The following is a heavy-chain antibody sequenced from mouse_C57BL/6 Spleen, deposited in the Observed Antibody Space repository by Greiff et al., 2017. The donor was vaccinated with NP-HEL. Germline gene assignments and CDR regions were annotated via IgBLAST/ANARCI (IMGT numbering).Heavy chain of an antibody. CDR2: ISNLAYSI. D-gene: IGHD1-1*01. CDR3: ASLYYYGSSAWFAY. CDR1: GFTFSDYG. V-gene: IGHV5-15*01. Sequence: EVKLVESGGGLVQPGGSLKLSCAASGFTFSDYGMAWVRQAPRKGPEWVAFISNLAYSIYYADTVTGRFTISRENAKNTLYLEMSSLRSEDTAMYYCASLYYYGSSAWFAYWGQGTLVTVSA. J-gene: IGHJ3*01.